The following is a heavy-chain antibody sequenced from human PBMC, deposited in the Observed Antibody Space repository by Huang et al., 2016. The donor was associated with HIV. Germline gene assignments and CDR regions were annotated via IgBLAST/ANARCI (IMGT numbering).Heavy chain of an antibody. CDR1: GGSFSDQI. V-gene: IGHV1-69*01. CDR2: INPLCRAP. CDR3: AMSLRYQYDSRSYWGRYFDY. D-gene: IGHD3-16*01. Sequence: QVQLEQSGPAVRKPGSSVKVSCQASGGSFSDQIISWLRQAPGQRFEWMGGINPLCRAPAYAQEFKGRVTMTADESTATIYMELNSLTSEDTGVYYCAMSLRYQYDSRSYWGRYFDYWGQGTLVTVSS. J-gene: IGHJ4*02.